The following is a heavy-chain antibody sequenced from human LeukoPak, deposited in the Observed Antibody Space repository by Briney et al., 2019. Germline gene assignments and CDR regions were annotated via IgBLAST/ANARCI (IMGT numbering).Heavy chain of an antibody. CDR1: GYTFTGYY. CDR2: INPNSGGT. D-gene: IGHD3-22*01. J-gene: IGHJ4*02. CDR3: ARDFYYYDSSGLNDY. Sequence: GASVKVSCKASGYTFTGYYMHWVRQAPGQGLEWMGWINPNSGGTNYAQKFQGRVTMTRDTSISTAYMELSRLRSDDTAVYYCARDFYYYDSSGLNDYWGQGTLVTVSS. V-gene: IGHV1-2*02.